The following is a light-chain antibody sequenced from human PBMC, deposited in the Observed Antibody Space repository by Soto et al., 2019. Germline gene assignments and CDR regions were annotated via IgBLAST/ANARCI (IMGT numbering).Light chain of an antibody. CDR1: SSDVGGYNF. J-gene: IGLJ2*01. V-gene: IGLV2-8*01. CDR3: CSYAGSNILV. CDR2: EVS. Sequence: QSALTQPPSASGSPGQSVTISCTGTSSDVGGYNFVSWYQQHPGKAPKLMIYEVSERPSGVPDRFSGSKSGNTASLTVSGLQAEDEADYYCCSYAGSNILVFGGGTKLTVL.